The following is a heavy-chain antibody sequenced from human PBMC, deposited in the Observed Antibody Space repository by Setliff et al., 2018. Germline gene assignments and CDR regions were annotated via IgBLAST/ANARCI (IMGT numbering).Heavy chain of an antibody. CDR1: GYTFTGYY. CDR3: ARDQSSVKRTLTDYYYMDV. Sequence: ASVKVSCKASGYTFTGYYMHWVRQAPGQGLEWMGWISPYNGDTSYSQRFQDRITLTTDTPANTAYMELRSLRFDDTAVYYCARDQSSVKRTLTDYYYMDVWGNGTTVTVSS. J-gene: IGHJ6*03. D-gene: IGHD3-22*01. CDR2: ISPYNGDT. V-gene: IGHV1-18*04.